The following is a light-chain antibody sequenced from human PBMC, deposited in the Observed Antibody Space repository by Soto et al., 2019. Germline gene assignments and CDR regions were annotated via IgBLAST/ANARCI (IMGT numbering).Light chain of an antibody. CDR1: NSDVGTHNL. CDR3: CSYALL. J-gene: IGLJ1*01. V-gene: IGLV2-23*01. CDR2: EGT. Sequence: QCALTQPASVSGSPGQSITISCTGTNSDVGTHNLVSWYQQHPGKAPKLIIYEGTKRPSGVSNRFSGSKSGNTASLTISGLQAEDEADYYCCSYALLFXTGTKVTVL.